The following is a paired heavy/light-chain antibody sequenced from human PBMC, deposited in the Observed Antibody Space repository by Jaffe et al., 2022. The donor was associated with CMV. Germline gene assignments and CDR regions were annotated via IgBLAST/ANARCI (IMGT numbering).Heavy chain of an antibody. V-gene: IGHV1-18*04. Sequence: QLVQSGAEVKKPGASVKVSCKASGYTFGHYGISWVRRAPGQGLEWMGWISGYNVNTNFLQKFQDRITMTIDTSTSTAYMELRSLRSDDTALYYCARDGPLTTSRAKAFDVWGQGTLVSVSS. CDR1: GYTFGHYG. CDR2: ISGYNVNT. J-gene: IGHJ3*01. D-gene: IGHD1-1*01. CDR3: ARDGPLTTSRAKAFDV.
Light chain of an antibody. CDR1: QTLSVSFDNQNY. Sequence: DIVLTQSPTSLAVSLGERATINCKSSQTLSVSFDNQNYLAWFQQKPGQPPRLLIYSTSTREFGVPDRFSGSGSGTDFALTINSLQPEDVAVYYCQQYYTPPRTFGQGTKVEI. CDR3: QQYYTPPRT. J-gene: IGKJ1*01. V-gene: IGKV4-1*01. CDR2: STS.